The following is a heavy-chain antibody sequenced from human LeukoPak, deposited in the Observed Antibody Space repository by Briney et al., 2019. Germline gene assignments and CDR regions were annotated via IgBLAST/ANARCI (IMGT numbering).Heavy chain of an antibody. CDR3: ARDHSSGWMGYGMDV. V-gene: IGHV4-4*07. CDR1: GGSISSYY. CDR2: IYTSGST. J-gene: IGHJ6*02. D-gene: IGHD6-19*01. Sequence: SETLSLTCTVSGGSISSYYWSWIRQPAGKGLEWIGRIYTSGSTNYNPSLKSRVTMSVDTSKNQFSLKLSSVTAADTAVYYCARDHSSGWMGYGMDVWGQGTTVTVSS.